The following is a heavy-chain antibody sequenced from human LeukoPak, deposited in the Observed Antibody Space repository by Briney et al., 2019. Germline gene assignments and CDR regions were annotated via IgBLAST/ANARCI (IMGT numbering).Heavy chain of an antibody. CDR3: ARDPPGSGSYYDY. CDR2: IHYSGST. Sequence: SETLSLTCTVSGGSISSYYWSWIRQPPGKGLEWIGYIHYSGSTNYNPSLKSRVTISVDTSKNQFSLKLNSVTAADTAVYYCARDPPGSGSYYDYWGQGTLVTVSS. D-gene: IGHD3-10*01. V-gene: IGHV4-59*01. CDR1: GGSISSYY. J-gene: IGHJ4*02.